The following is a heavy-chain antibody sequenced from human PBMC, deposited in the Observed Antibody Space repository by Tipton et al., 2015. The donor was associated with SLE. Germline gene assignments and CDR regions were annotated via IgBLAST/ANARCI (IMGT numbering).Heavy chain of an antibody. Sequence: QLVQSGAEVKKPGASVKVSCKASGYTFTSYGISWVRQAPGQGLEWMGWISAYDGNTNYAQKLQGRVTMTTDTSTSTAYMELSRLRSDDTAVYYCARDRGIAAAGTHYYYYMDVWGKGTTVIVSS. D-gene: IGHD6-13*01. CDR1: GYTFTSYG. CDR3: ARDRGIAAAGTHYYYYMDV. V-gene: IGHV1-18*01. J-gene: IGHJ6*03. CDR2: ISAYDGNT.